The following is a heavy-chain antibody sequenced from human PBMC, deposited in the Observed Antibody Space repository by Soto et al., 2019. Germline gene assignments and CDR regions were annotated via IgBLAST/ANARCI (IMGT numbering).Heavy chain of an antibody. D-gene: IGHD3-9*01. CDR3: ARDWHPYYDILTGYQKYNWFDP. CDR2: IYYSGST. Sequence: SETLSLTCTVSGGSISSYYWSWIRQPPGKGLEWIGYIYYSGSTNYNPSLKSRVTISVDTSKNQFSLKLSSVTAADTAVYYCARDWHPYYDILTGYQKYNWFDPWGQGTLVTVS. CDR1: GGSISSYY. J-gene: IGHJ5*02. V-gene: IGHV4-59*01.